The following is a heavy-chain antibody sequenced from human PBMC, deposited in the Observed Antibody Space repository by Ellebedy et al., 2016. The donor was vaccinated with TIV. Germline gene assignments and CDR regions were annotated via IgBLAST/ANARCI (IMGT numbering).Heavy chain of an antibody. CDR1: GGTFSSYA. V-gene: IGHV1-69*04. Sequence: AASVKVSCKASGGTFSSYAISWVRQAPGQGLEWMGRIIPILGIANYAQKFQGRVTITADKSTSTAYMELSSLRSEDTAVYYCASTSITIFGVVIDYPFDYWGQGTLVTVSS. CDR2: IIPILGIA. D-gene: IGHD3-3*01. CDR3: ASTSITIFGVVIDYPFDY. J-gene: IGHJ4*02.